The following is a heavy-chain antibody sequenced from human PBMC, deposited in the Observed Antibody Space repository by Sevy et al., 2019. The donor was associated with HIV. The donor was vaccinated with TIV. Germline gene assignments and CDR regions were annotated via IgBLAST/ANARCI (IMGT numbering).Heavy chain of an antibody. J-gene: IGHJ4*02. Sequence: GESLKISCAASGFTFNTYSLIWVRQTPGKGREWLSFIGTAAGVTYYADSVKGRFTISRDNATNSLYLQMNSLRDEDTAVYYCARCPGHYSIDYWGQGTLVTVSS. CDR3: ARCPGHYSIDY. CDR1: GFTFNTYS. V-gene: IGHV3-48*02. CDR2: IGTAAGVT. D-gene: IGHD2-21*01.